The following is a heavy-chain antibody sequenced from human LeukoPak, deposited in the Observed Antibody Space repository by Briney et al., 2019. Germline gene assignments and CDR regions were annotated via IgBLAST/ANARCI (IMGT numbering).Heavy chain of an antibody. Sequence: EASVKVSCKASGGTFSSYAISWVRQAPGQGLGWMGGIIPIFGTANYAQKFQGRVTITTDESTSTAYMELSSLRSEDTAVYYCARGISPYYYYYMDVWGKGTTVTVSS. J-gene: IGHJ6*03. CDR2: IIPIFGTA. V-gene: IGHV1-69*05. CDR3: ARGISPYYYYYMDV. CDR1: GGTFSSYA.